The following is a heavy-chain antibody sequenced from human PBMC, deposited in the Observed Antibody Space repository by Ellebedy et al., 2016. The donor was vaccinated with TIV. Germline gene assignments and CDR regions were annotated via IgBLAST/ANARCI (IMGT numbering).Heavy chain of an antibody. CDR2: INHSGST. CDR3: ARGVGIFPGRGDWFNP. J-gene: IGHJ5*02. CDR1: GGSFSGYY. V-gene: IGHV4-34*01. D-gene: IGHD2/OR15-2a*01. Sequence: SETLSLXXAVYGGSFSGYYWSWIRQPPGKGLEWIGEINHSGSTNYNPSLKSRVTISVDTSKNQFSLKLSSVTAADTAVYYCARGVGIFPGRGDWFNPWGQGTLVTVSS.